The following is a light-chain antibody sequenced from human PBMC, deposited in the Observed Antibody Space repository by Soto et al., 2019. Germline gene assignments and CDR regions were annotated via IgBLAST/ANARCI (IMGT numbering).Light chain of an antibody. CDR3: SSYISRSTVSYV. J-gene: IGLJ1*01. Sequence: QSVLTQPASVSGSPGQSITISCTGTRSDVGGYNYVSWYQQHPGKAPKLMIYEVRNRPSGVSNRFSGSKSGNTASLTISGLQAEDEADYYCSSYISRSTVSYVFGTGTKVTVL. V-gene: IGLV2-14*01. CDR2: EVR. CDR1: RSDVGGYNY.